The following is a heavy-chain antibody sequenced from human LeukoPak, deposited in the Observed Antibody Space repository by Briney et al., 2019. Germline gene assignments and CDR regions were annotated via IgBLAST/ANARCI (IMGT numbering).Heavy chain of an antibody. CDR2: ISGSGGST. CDR3: AKAFLDDYGDYGSVEYFQH. Sequence: PGGSLRLSCAASGFTFSSYAMSWVRQAPGKGLEWVSAISGSGGSTYYADSVKGRYTISRDNSKNTLYLQMNSLRAEDTAVYYCAKAFLDDYGDYGSVEYFQHWGQGTLVTVSS. CDR1: GFTFSSYA. J-gene: IGHJ1*01. D-gene: IGHD4-17*01. V-gene: IGHV3-23*01.